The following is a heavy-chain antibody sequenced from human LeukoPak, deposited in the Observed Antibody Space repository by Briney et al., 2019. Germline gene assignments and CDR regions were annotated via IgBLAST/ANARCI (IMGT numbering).Heavy chain of an antibody. CDR3: TRATAALRFFDV. CDR2: IRSKAYGGTT. J-gene: IGHJ6*04. Sequence: PSGGSLRLSCTASGFTFGDYAMSWVRQAPGRGLEWVGFIRSKAYGGTTEYAASVKGRFTISRDDSKSIAYLQTNSLKTEDTAVYYCTRATAALRFFDVWGKGTTVTVSS. CDR1: GFTFGDYA. V-gene: IGHV3-49*04. D-gene: IGHD3-3*01.